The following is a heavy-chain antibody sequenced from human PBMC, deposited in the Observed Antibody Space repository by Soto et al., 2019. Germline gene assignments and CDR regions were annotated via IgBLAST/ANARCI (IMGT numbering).Heavy chain of an antibody. CDR2: IYHRGST. CDR1: GGSISSRNW. Sequence: QVQLQESGPGLVKPSGTLSLTCAVSGGSISSRNWWRWVRQPPGKGLEWIGEIYHRGSTNYNPSLNSRVTISVDKSKNQFSLKLSSVTAADTAVYYCASKFGELLADAFDIWGQGTMVTVSS. J-gene: IGHJ3*02. V-gene: IGHV4-4*02. CDR3: ASKFGELLADAFDI. D-gene: IGHD3-10*01.